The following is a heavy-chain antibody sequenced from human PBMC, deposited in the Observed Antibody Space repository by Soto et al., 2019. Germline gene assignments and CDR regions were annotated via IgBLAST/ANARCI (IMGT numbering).Heavy chain of an antibody. J-gene: IGHJ4*02. D-gene: IGHD3-22*01. CDR2: IKQDGSQK. CDR3: ARDPSDRQGIDS. Sequence: DVRLLESGGGLVQPGESLRLSCAASGFTFKNNWMSWVRQTPGKGLEWLANIKQDGSQKYYVDSVKGRFTISRDNAQNSLYLQMNSLRVDDTAVYYCARDPSDRQGIDSWGQGTLVTVSS. V-gene: IGHV3-7*04. CDR1: GFTFKNNW.